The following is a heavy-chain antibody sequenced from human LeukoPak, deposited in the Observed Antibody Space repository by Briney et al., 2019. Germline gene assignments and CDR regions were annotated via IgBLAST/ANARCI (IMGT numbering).Heavy chain of an antibody. D-gene: IGHD6-6*01. J-gene: IGHJ6*03. Sequence: GGSLRLSCAASGYTFSSYARHWVRQAPGKGLEWVAVISYDGSNKYYADSVKGRFTISRDNSKNTLYLQMNSLRAEDTAVYYCAKVSIAAHYYYYYMDVWGKGTTVTVSS. V-gene: IGHV3-30-3*01. CDR1: GYTFSSYA. CDR2: ISYDGSNK. CDR3: AKVSIAAHYYYYYMDV.